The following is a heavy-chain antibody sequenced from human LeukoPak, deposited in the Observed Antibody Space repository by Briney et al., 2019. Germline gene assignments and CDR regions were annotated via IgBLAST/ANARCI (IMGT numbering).Heavy chain of an antibody. J-gene: IGHJ6*03. Sequence: PGGSLRLSCAASGFTFSGYGMHWVRQAPGKGLEWVAFIRYDGSNKYYADSVKGRFTISRDNSKNTLYLQMNSLRAEDTAVYYCANTVLYYDSSAILPPHSGYYYCMDVWGKGTTVTVSS. CDR2: IRYDGSNK. CDR1: GFTFSGYG. D-gene: IGHD3-22*01. CDR3: ANTVLYYDSSAILPPHSGYYYCMDV. V-gene: IGHV3-30*02.